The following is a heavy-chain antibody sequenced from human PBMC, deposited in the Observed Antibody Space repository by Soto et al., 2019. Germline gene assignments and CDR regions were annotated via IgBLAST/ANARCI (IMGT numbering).Heavy chain of an antibody. D-gene: IGHD3-3*01. V-gene: IGHV1-69*01. CDR2: MIPIFGTA. CDR3: ARVRNFWSGYYGSHYYYYGMDV. CDR1: SYA. J-gene: IGHJ6*02. Sequence: SYAISWVRQAPGQGLEWMGGMIPIFGTANYAQKFQGRVTITADESTSTAYMELSSLRSEDTAVYYCARVRNFWSGYYGSHYYYYGMDVWGQGTTVTVSS.